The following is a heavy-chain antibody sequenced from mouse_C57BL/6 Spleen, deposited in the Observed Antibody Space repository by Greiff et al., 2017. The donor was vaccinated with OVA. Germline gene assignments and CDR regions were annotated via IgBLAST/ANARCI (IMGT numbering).Heavy chain of an antibody. D-gene: IGHD4-1*01. CDR2: IYPGSGNT. CDR3: ARGELTGTPVDY. CDR1: GYTFTDYY. J-gene: IGHJ2*01. Sequence: QVQLKQSGAELVRPGASVKLSCKASGYTFTDYYINWVKQRPGQGLEWIARIYPGSGNTYYNEKFKGKATLTAEKSSSTAYMQLSSLTSEDSAVYFCARGELTGTPVDYWGQGTTLTVSS. V-gene: IGHV1-76*01.